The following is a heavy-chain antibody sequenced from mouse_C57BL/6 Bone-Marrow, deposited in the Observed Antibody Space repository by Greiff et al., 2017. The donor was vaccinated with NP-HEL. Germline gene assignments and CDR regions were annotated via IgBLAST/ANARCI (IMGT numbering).Heavy chain of an antibody. V-gene: IGHV5-4*01. Sequence: EVQGVESGGGLVKPGGSLKLSCAASGFTFSSYAMSWVRQTPEKRLEWVATISDGGSYTYYPDNGKGRFTISRDNAKHHLYLQMSHLESEDTSMYYCARDRGDWGQGATLTVSS. D-gene: IGHD3-3*01. J-gene: IGHJ2*01. CDR3: ARDRGD. CDR1: GFTFSSYA. CDR2: ISDGGSYT.